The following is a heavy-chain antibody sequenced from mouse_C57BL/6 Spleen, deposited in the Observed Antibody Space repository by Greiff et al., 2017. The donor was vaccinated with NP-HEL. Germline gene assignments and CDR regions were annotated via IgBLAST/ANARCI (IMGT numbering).Heavy chain of an antibody. CDR3: ASYGYEVSFAY. J-gene: IGHJ3*01. D-gene: IGHD2-2*01. Sequence: QVQLQQSGPELVKPGASVKISCKASGYAFSSSWMNWVKQRPGKGLEWIGRIYPGDGDTNYNGKFKGKATLTADKSSSTAYMELRSLTSEDSAVYFCASYGYEVSFAYWGQGTLVTVSA. V-gene: IGHV1-82*01. CDR1: GYAFSSSW. CDR2: IYPGDGDT.